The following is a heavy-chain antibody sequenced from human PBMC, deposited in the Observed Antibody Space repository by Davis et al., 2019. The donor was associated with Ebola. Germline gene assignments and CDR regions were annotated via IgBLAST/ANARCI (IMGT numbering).Heavy chain of an antibody. J-gene: IGHJ1*01. Sequence: GESLKISCAASGFTFSTYSMSWVRQAPGKGLEWVSSISSDSDYIYYADSAKGRFTISRDNAKNSLYLQMNSLRAEDTAVYYCAKDMIEEGLSSPHPDFQHWGQGTLVTVSS. V-gene: IGHV3-21*01. CDR1: GFTFSTYS. D-gene: IGHD3-22*01. CDR2: ISSDSDYI. CDR3: AKDMIEEGLSSPHPDFQH.